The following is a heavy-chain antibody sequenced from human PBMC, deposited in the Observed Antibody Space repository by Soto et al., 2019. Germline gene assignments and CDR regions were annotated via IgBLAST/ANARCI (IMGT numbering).Heavy chain of an antibody. Sequence: PAESLKISCKGSGYSFTSYWIGWVRQMPGEGLEWIGIIYPGDSDTRYSPPLQGQVTISADKSISTAYLRWSSLKASDTAMYYCARHRGSSRGWAFDIWGQGTMVTVSS. D-gene: IGHD2-15*01. CDR2: IYPGDSDT. V-gene: IGHV5-51*01. CDR3: ARHRGSSRGWAFDI. CDR1: GYSFTSYW. J-gene: IGHJ3*02.